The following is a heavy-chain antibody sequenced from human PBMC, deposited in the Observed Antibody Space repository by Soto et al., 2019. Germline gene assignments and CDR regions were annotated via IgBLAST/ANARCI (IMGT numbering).Heavy chain of an antibody. CDR3: ARDGRHSLGYCSSTSCSYNWFDP. Sequence: SETLSLTXTVSGGSISSYYWSWIRQPPGKGLEWIGYIYYSGSTNYNPSLKSRVTISVDTSKNQFSLKLSSVTAADTAVYYCARDGRHSLGYCSSTSCSYNWFDPWGQGTLVTVSS. J-gene: IGHJ5*02. V-gene: IGHV4-59*01. CDR2: IYYSGST. D-gene: IGHD2-2*01. CDR1: GGSISSYY.